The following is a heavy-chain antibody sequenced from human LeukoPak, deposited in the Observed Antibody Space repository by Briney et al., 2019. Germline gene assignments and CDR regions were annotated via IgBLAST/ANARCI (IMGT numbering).Heavy chain of an antibody. J-gene: IGHJ4*02. CDR3: ARRFRD. Sequence: GGSLRLSCAASGFTFDDYAMHWVRQAPGKGLEWVSGIAWNSGNTGFADSVKGRFTISRDNAGNSLYLQMNSLRVEDTAIYYCARRFRDWGQGTLVTVSS. CDR1: GFTFDDYA. D-gene: IGHD3-16*01. CDR2: IAWNSGNT. V-gene: IGHV3-9*01.